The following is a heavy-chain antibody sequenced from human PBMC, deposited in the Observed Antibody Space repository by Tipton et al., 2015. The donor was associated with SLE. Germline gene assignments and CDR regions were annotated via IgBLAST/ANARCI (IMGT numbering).Heavy chain of an antibody. CDR2: IYYSGST. D-gene: IGHD2-2*01. Sequence: TLSLTCTVSGGSISSSSFYWGWIRQPPGKGLEWIGNIYYSGSTYYNPSLKSRVTISGDTSKNQISLRLNSVTAADTAVYYCARRGSSYGEGFDYWGQGTSVTVSS. CDR1: GGSISSSSFY. V-gene: IGHV4-39*07. CDR3: ARRGSSYGEGFDY. J-gene: IGHJ4*02.